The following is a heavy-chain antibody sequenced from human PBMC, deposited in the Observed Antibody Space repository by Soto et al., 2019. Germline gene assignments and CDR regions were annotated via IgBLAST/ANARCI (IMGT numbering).Heavy chain of an antibody. D-gene: IGHD6-13*01. Sequence: QVQLVQSGAEVKKPGASVKVSCKASGYTFTSYDINWVRQATGQGLEWMGWMNPNSGNTGYAQKFQGRVTMTRNTSISTAYMELSSLRSEDTAVYYGARGGYSSSWSDADYYYSYMDVWGKGTTVTVSS. CDR3: ARGGYSSSWSDADYYYSYMDV. J-gene: IGHJ6*03. CDR2: MNPNSGNT. CDR1: GYTFTSYD. V-gene: IGHV1-8*01.